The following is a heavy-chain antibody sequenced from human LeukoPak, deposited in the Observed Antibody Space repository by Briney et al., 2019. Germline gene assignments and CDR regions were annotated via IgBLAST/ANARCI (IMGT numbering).Heavy chain of an antibody. CDR2: ISSSGSTI. V-gene: IGHV3-11*01. CDR3: ARDLAAAGGVNDY. CDR1: GFTLSDYY. J-gene: IGHJ4*02. Sequence: PGGSLRLSCAASGFTLSDYYMSWIRQAPGKGLEWVSYISSSGSTIYYADSVKGRFTISRDNAKNSLYLQMNSLRAEDAAVYYCARDLAAAGGVNDYWGQGTLVTVSS. D-gene: IGHD6-13*01.